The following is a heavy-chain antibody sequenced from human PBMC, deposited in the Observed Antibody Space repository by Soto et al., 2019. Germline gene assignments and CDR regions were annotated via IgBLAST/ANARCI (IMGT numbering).Heavy chain of an antibody. CDR2: IRSKANSYAT. CDR1: GFTFSGSA. Sequence: GGSLRLSCAASGFTFSGSAMHWVRQASGKGLEWVGRIRSKANSYATAYAASVKGRFTISRDDSKNTAYLQMNSLKTEDTAVYYCTREPIAARPSSAFDIWGQGTMVTVS. CDR3: TREPIAARPSSAFDI. V-gene: IGHV3-73*01. D-gene: IGHD6-6*01. J-gene: IGHJ3*02.